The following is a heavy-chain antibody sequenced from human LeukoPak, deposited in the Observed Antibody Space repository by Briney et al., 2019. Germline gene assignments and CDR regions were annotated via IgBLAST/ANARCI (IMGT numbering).Heavy chain of an antibody. Sequence: ASVKVSCKASGYTFTGYYMHWVRQAPGQGLEWMGWINPNSGGTNYAQKFQGRVTMTRDTSISTAYMELSRLRSDDTAVYHCARDKATVTINWFDPWGQGTLVTVSS. CDR1: GYTFTGYY. V-gene: IGHV1-2*02. J-gene: IGHJ5*02. CDR3: ARDKATVTINWFDP. CDR2: INPNSGGT. D-gene: IGHD4-17*01.